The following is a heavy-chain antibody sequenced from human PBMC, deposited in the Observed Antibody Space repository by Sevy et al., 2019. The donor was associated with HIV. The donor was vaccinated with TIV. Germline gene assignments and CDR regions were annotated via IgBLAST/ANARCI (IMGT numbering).Heavy chain of an antibody. V-gene: IGHV3-23*01. J-gene: IGHJ4*02. Sequence: GGSLRLSCAASGFTFSSDAMSWVRQAPGKGLEWVSAISGSGGSTYYADSVKGRFTISRDNAKNTLYLQMNSLRAEDTAVYYCAKGVGGSLPPHFDYWGQGTLVTVSS. CDR3: AKGVGGSLPPHFDY. CDR1: GFTFSSDA. D-gene: IGHD2-15*01. CDR2: ISGSGGST.